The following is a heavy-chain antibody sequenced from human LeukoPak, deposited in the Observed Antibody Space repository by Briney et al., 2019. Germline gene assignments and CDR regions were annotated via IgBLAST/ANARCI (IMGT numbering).Heavy chain of an antibody. CDR1: GYTFTSYG. CDR2: ISAYNGNT. Sequence: ASVKVSCKASGYTFTSYGISWVRQAPGQGLEWMGWISAYNGNTNYAQKLQGRVTMTTDTSTSTAYMELRSLRSDDTAVYYCAGDLKPYYYDSSGSPWGQGTLVTVSS. CDR3: AGDLKPYYYDSSGSP. J-gene: IGHJ5*02. V-gene: IGHV1-18*01. D-gene: IGHD3-22*01.